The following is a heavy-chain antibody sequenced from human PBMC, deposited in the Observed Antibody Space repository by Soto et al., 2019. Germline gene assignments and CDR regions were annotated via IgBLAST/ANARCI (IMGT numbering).Heavy chain of an antibody. V-gene: IGHV4-31*03. CDR1: GDSISGGASF. CDR2: VYYSGIS. CDR3: AKLSCTSSTCSFTGWFDP. J-gene: IGHJ5*02. Sequence: SETLSLTCTVSGDSISGGASFWSWIRQPPGKGLEWIANVYYSGISYYNPSLKSRLTISVDTTKNQFSLQLKSITAADTAVYYCAKLSCTSSTCSFTGWFDPWGQGTLVTVSS. D-gene: IGHD2-2*01.